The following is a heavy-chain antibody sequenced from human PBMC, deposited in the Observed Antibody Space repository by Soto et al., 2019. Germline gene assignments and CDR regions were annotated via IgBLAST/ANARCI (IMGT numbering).Heavy chain of an antibody. V-gene: IGHV3-9*01. CDR2: ISWNSGSI. J-gene: IGHJ4*02. Sequence: GGSLRLSCAASGFTFDDYAMHWVRQAPGKGLEWVSGISWNSGSIGYADSVKGRFTISRDNAKNSLYLQMNSLRAEDTALYYCAKGEGVYSSGWYYFDYWGQGTLVTVSS. D-gene: IGHD6-19*01. CDR3: AKGEGVYSSGWYYFDY. CDR1: GFTFDDYA.